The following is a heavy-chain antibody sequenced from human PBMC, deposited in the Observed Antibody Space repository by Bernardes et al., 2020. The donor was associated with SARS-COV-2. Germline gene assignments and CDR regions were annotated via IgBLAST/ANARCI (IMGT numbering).Heavy chain of an antibody. J-gene: IGHJ4*02. CDR3: ARGGGDY. V-gene: IGHV3-48*02. Sequence: GRSLRLSCAASGFTFSSYSMNWVRQAPGKGLEWVSYISSSSTIYYADSVKGRFTISRDNAKNSLYLQMNSLRDEDTAVYYCARGGGDYWGQGTLVTVSS. CDR1: GFTFSSYS. D-gene: IGHD3-16*01. CDR2: ISSSSTI.